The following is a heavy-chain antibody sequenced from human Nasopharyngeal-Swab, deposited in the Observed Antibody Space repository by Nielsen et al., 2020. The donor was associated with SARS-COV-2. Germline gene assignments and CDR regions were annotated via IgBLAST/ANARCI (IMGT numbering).Heavy chain of an antibody. V-gene: IGHV3-48*02. CDR3: ARDQLTYDFWRGINWFDP. CDR2: ISSSSSTI. J-gene: IGHJ5*02. D-gene: IGHD3-3*01. Sequence: WIRQPPGKGLEWVSYISSSSSTIYYADSVEGRFTISRDNAKNSLYLQMNSLRDEDTAVYYCARDQLTYDFWRGINWFDPWGQGTLVTVSS.